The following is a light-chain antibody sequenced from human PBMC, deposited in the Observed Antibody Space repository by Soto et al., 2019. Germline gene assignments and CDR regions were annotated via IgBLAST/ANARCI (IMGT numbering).Light chain of an antibody. J-gene: IGLJ3*02. CDR1: SSDFGSYNL. Sequence: QSALTQPASVSGSPGQSITISCTGTSSDFGSYNLVSWYQQHPGKAPKLMIYEGGKRPSGVSDRFSGSRSGNTASLTISGLQAEDEADYYCCTYAGGTTWVFGGGTKLTVL. CDR3: CTYAGGTTWV. CDR2: EGG. V-gene: IGLV2-23*01.